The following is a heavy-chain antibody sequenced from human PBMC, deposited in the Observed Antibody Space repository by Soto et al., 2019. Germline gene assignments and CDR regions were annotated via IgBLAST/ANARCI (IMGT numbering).Heavy chain of an antibody. CDR1: GFTFSSYS. CDR2: IKQDGSEK. J-gene: IGHJ6*02. Sequence: EVQLVESGGGLVQPGGSLRLSCEASGFTFSSYSMSWVRQAPGKGLEWVANIKQDGSEKYYVDSVKGRFTISRDNAKNSLYLQMNSLRAEDTAVYYCARGRGVDVWGQGTTVTVSS. V-gene: IGHV3-7*01. CDR3: ARGRGVDV.